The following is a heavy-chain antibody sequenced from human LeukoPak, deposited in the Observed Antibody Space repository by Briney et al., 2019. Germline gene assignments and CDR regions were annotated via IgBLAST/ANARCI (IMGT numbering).Heavy chain of an antibody. CDR2: ISSSGSTI. CDR1: GFTFSSYE. J-gene: IGHJ5*02. Sequence: GGSLRLSCAASGFTFSSYEMNWVRQAPGKGLEWVSYISSSGSTIYYADSVKGRFTISRDNAKNSLYLQMNSLRAEDTAVYYCARGGYSSSWHDGKGNWFDPWGQGTLVTVSS. V-gene: IGHV3-48*03. CDR3: ARGGYSSSWHDGKGNWFDP. D-gene: IGHD6-13*01.